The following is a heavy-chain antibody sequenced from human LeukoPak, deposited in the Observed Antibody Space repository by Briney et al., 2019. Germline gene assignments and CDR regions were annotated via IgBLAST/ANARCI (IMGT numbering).Heavy chain of an antibody. Sequence: GRSLRLSCAASGFTFSTYGMHWVRQAPGKGLEWVAVIWFDGSNRYYADSVKGRFTISRDNSKNTLYLQMNSLRAEDTAVYYCAKAIDGQLAFFDYWGQGTLVTVSS. CDR3: AKAIDGQLAFFDY. CDR1: GFTFSTYG. D-gene: IGHD6-6*01. CDR2: IWFDGSNR. V-gene: IGHV3-33*06. J-gene: IGHJ4*02.